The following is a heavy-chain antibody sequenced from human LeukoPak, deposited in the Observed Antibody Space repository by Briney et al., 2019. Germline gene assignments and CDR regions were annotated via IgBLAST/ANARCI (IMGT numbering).Heavy chain of an antibody. D-gene: IGHD5-24*01. CDR3: AKDSWVVQGMATITHFDY. J-gene: IGHJ4*02. CDR1: EFTFSNYA. Sequence: GSLRLSCAASEFTFSNYAMSWVRQAPGKGLEWVSAISGSGGGTYYADSVKGRFTISRDNSKNTLYLQMNSLRVEDTAVYYCAKDSWVVQGMATITHFDYWGQGTLVTVSS. CDR2: ISGSGGGT. V-gene: IGHV3-23*01.